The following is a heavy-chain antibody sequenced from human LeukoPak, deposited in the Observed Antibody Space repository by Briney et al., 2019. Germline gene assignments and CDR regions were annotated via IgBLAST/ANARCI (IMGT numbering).Heavy chain of an antibody. CDR3: ARGGSSGDLNAFDI. J-gene: IGHJ3*02. CDR1: GDSVIYSY. CDR2: LSAASTP. D-gene: IGHD2-21*02. V-gene: IGHV4-4*07. Sequence: SETLSLTCTVSGDSVIYSYWSWIRQPAGKGLELIGRLSAASTPDYNPSLKSRLTMSVDTSKNQFSLRLSSVTAADTAVYYCARGGSSGDLNAFDIWGQGTMVTVSS.